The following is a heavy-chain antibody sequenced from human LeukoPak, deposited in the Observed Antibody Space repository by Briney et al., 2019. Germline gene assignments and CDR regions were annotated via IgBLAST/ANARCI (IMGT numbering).Heavy chain of an antibody. CDR1: GFTFTSYA. D-gene: IGHD2-2*02. V-gene: IGHV3-23*01. Sequence: PGGSLRLSCAASGFTFTSYAMNWVRQAPGKGLEWVSTYSGRDTGGRTYYADSEKGRFTISRDTSKNTLYLQMNSLRAEDTAVYYCAKGGYCSSTSCYMTDAFDIWGQGTMVTVSS. J-gene: IGHJ3*02. CDR3: AKGGYCSSTSCYMTDAFDI. CDR2: YSGRDTGGRT.